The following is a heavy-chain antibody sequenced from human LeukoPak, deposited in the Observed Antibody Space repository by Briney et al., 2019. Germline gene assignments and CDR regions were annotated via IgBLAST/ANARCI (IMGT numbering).Heavy chain of an antibody. Sequence: GGSLGLSGAASGFTFIGYSLSWVRQPPGKGLEWVSYISSSSSTIYYADSVKCRFTISRDNAKNSLYLQMNSLRDEDTAVYYCARDLGSGWPFDYWGQGTLVTVSS. D-gene: IGHD6-19*01. J-gene: IGHJ4*02. CDR1: GFTFIGYS. CDR3: ARDLGSGWPFDY. CDR2: ISSSSSTI. V-gene: IGHV3-48*02.